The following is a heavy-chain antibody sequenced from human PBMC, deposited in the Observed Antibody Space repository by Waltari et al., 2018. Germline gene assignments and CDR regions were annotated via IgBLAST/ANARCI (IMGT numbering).Heavy chain of an antibody. V-gene: IGHV1-8*01. J-gene: IGHJ3*02. CDR1: GYTFTSYD. Sequence: QVQLVQSGAEVKKPGASVKVYCKASGYTFTSYDVNWVRQATGQGLEWMGWMNPNSGNTGYAQKFQGRVTLTRDTSISTAYMELSSLTSEDTAVYYCVRDPRHAFDIWGQGTMVTVSS. CDR3: VRDPRHAFDI. CDR2: MNPNSGNT.